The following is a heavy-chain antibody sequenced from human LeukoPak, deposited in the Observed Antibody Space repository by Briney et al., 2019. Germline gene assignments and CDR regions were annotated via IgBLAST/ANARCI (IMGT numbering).Heavy chain of an antibody. J-gene: IGHJ3*02. CDR2: INQSGST. CDR1: GGSVSGYY. Sequence: SETLSLTCAVYGGSVSGYYWGWVRHPPGKGLGCIGEINQSGSTNYNPSLKSRVTISVDTSKNQFSLKLRSVTAAAPAVYYCASGFRERRLKIKGLGAFDIWGQGTMVTVSS. CDR3: ASGFRERRLKIKGLGAFDI. D-gene: IGHD5-24*01. V-gene: IGHV4-34*01.